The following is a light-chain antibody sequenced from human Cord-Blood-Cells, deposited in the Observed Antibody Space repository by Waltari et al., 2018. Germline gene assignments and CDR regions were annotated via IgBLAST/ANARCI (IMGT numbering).Light chain of an antibody. Sequence: EIVMPQSPATLSVSPGERATLSCRASQSVSSNLAWYQQKPGQAPRLLIYGASTRATGIPARFSGSESGTEFTLTISSLQSEDFAVYYCQQYNNWPLYTFGQGTKLEIK. V-gene: IGKV3-15*01. CDR2: GAS. CDR1: QSVSSN. CDR3: QQYNNWPLYT. J-gene: IGKJ2*01.